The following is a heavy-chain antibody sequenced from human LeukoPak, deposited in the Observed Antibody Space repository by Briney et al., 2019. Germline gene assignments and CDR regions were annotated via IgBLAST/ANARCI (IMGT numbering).Heavy chain of an antibody. D-gene: IGHD3-16*01. CDR3: ARDSGEGGYDLFDP. Sequence: ASVKVSCKASGYTFTGYYMHWVRQAPGQGLEWMGWINPNSGGTNYAQKFQGRVTMTRDTSISTAYMELSRLRSEDTAVYYCARDSGEGGYDLFDPWGQGTLVTVSS. CDR2: INPNSGGT. V-gene: IGHV1-2*02. CDR1: GYTFTGYY. J-gene: IGHJ5*02.